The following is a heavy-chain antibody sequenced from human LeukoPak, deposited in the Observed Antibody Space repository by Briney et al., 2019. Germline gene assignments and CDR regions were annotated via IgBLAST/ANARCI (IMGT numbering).Heavy chain of an antibody. V-gene: IGHV4-34*01. CDR2: INHSGST. D-gene: IGHD2-15*01. CDR3: ARGILGYCSGGSCYSFPH. Sequence: PSETLSLTCAVYGGSFSGYYWSWIRQPPGKGLEWIGEINHSGSTNYNPSLKSRVTISVDTSKNQFSLKLSSVTAADTAVYNCARGILGYCSGGSCYSFPHWGQGTLVTVSS. CDR1: GGSFSGYY. J-gene: IGHJ1*01.